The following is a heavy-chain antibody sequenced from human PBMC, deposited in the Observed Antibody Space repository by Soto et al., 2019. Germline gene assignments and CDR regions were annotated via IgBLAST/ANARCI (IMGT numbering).Heavy chain of an antibody. CDR3: AKALREVRGVIHHLFDY. CDR1: GFTLSSYG. Sequence: PGGSLRLSCAASGFTLSSYGMHWVRQAPGKGLEWVAVISYDGSNKYYADSVKGRFTISRDNSKNTLYLQMNSLRAEDTAVYYCAKALREVRGVIHHLFDYWGQGTLVTVSS. D-gene: IGHD3-10*01. CDR2: ISYDGSNK. J-gene: IGHJ4*02. V-gene: IGHV3-30*18.